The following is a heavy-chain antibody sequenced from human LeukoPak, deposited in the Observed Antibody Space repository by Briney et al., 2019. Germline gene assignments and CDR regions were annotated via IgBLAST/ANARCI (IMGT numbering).Heavy chain of an antibody. V-gene: IGHV7-4-1*02. CDR2: INTNTGNP. J-gene: IGHJ5*02. D-gene: IGHD1-14*01. CDR3: ARGPTRIRTREGWFDP. CDR1: GYTFTSYA. Sequence: GASVKVSCKASGYTFTSYAMNWVRQAPGQGLEWMGWINTNTGNPTYAQGFTGRFVFSLDTSVSTAYLQISSLKAEDTAVYYCARGPTRIRTREGWFDPWGQGTLVTVSS.